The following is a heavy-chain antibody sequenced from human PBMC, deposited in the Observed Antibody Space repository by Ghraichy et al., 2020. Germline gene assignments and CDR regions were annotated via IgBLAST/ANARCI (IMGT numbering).Heavy chain of an antibody. CDR1: GFTFSTYG. D-gene: IGHD4-17*01. J-gene: IGHJ4*02. CDR3: ARDLGFHGDYNFDY. CDR2: IWYDGSNK. Sequence: GGSLRLSCAASGFTFSTYGMHWVRQAPGKGLEWVALIWYDGSNKYYADSVKGRFTISRDNSKNTLYLQMNSLRAEDTAVYYCARDLGFHGDYNFDYWGQGTLVTVSS. V-gene: IGHV3-33*01.